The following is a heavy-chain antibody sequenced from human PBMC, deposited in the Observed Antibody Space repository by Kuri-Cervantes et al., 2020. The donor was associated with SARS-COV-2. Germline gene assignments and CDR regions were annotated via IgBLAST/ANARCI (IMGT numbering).Heavy chain of an antibody. CDR1: GGSISSRSYY. V-gene: IGHV4-39*01. J-gene: IGHJ4*02. Sequence: ESLKISCTVSGGSISSRSYYWGWIRQPPGKGLEWIGSIYYSGSTYYNPCLKSRVAISVDTSTNQFSLKLSSVTAADTAVYYCARGDSSGYYYYFDYWGQGTLVTVSS. D-gene: IGHD3-22*01. CDR3: ARGDSSGYYYYFDY. CDR2: IYYSGST.